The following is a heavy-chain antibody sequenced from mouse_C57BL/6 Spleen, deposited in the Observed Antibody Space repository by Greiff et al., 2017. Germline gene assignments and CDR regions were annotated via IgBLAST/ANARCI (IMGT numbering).Heavy chain of an antibody. V-gene: IGHV1-80*01. D-gene: IGHD6-2*01. CDR2: IYPGDGDT. J-gene: IGHJ2*01. CDR1: GYAFSSYW. CDR3: ARYASHHPYFDY. Sequence: QVQLQQSGAELVKPGASVKISCKASGYAFSSYWMNWVKQRPGKGLEWIGQIYPGDGDTNYNGKFKGKATLTADKSSSTAYMQLSSLTSEDSAVYISARYASHHPYFDYWGQGTTLTVSS.